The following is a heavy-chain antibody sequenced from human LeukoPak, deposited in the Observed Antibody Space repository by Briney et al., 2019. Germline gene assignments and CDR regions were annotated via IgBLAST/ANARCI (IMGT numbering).Heavy chain of an antibody. CDR2: TSSSSSHK. J-gene: IGHJ4*02. CDR1: GFTFSSYS. D-gene: IGHD3-9*01. CDR3: AREKYDILTGYSPYSFDY. Sequence: SGGSLRLSCAASGFTFSSYSMNWVRQAPGKGLEWVSSTSSSSSHKYYADSVKGRFTISRDNAKNSLYLQMNSLGAEDTAVYYCAREKYDILTGYSPYSFDYWGQGTLVTVSS. V-gene: IGHV3-21*01.